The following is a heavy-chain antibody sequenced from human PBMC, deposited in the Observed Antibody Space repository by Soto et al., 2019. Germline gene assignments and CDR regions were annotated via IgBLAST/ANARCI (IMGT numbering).Heavy chain of an antibody. CDR3: ARVSSSWYSHYYYMDV. J-gene: IGHJ6*03. CDR1: GGSISSYY. V-gene: IGHV4-59*01. Sequence: SETLSLTCTVSGGSISSYYWSWIRQPPGKGLEWIGYIYYSGSTNYNPSLKSRVTISVDTSKNQFSLKLSSVTAADTAVYYCARVSSSWYSHYYYMDVWGKGTTVTSP. D-gene: IGHD6-13*01. CDR2: IYYSGST.